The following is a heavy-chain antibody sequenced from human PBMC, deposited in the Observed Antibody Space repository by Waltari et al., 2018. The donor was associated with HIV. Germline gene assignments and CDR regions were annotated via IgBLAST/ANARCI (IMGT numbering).Heavy chain of an antibody. J-gene: IGHJ4*02. CDR2: INHSGST. D-gene: IGHD5-12*01. V-gene: IGHV4-34*01. CDR1: GGSFSGYY. CDR3: ARGRVDRSFDY. Sequence: QVQLQQWGAGLLKPSETLSLTCGVDGGSFSGYYWSWIRQPPGKGLEWIGEINHSGSTNYNPSLKSRVTISVDTSKNQFSLKLSSVTAADTAVYYCARGRVDRSFDYWGQGTLVTVSS.